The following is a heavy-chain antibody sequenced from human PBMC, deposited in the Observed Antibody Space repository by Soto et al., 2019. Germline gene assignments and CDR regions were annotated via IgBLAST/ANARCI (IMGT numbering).Heavy chain of an antibody. V-gene: IGHV3-23*01. CDR2: ISGSGGST. CDR3: AKVKGQYYYYYYGMDV. J-gene: IGHJ6*02. Sequence: EVQLLESGGGLVQSGGSLRLSCAASGFTFSSYAMSWVRQAPGKGLEWVSAISGSGGSTYYADSVKGRFTISRDNSKNTLYLQMNSLRAEDTAVYYCAKVKGQYYYYYYGMDVWGQGTTVTVSS. CDR1: GFTFSSYA.